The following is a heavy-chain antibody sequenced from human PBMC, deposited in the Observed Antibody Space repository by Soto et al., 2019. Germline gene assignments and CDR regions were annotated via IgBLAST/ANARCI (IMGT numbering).Heavy chain of an antibody. J-gene: IGHJ4*02. CDR1: GGSISSYY. CDR2: MYNSGST. D-gene: IGHD3-10*01. Sequence: QVQLQESGPGLVKPSETLSLTCTVSGGSISSYYWTWIRQPPGKGLEWIGFMYNSGSTHYNPSLKSRVTISPDTSTNQFSLNLRSVTAADTAVYYCASMGYHYGSGSYPLDYWGQGTLVTVSS. V-gene: IGHV4-59*08. CDR3: ASMGYHYGSGSYPLDY.